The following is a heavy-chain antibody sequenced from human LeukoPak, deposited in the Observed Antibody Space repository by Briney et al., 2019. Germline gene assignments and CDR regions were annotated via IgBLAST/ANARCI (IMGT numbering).Heavy chain of an antibody. CDR1: GGSISSSSYY. V-gene: IGHV4-39*01. CDR2: IYYSGST. D-gene: IGHD3-3*01. CDR3: ASPKTDFWSGYYFDY. Sequence: SETLSLTCTVSGGSISSSSYYWGWIRQPPGKGLEWIGSIYYSGSTYHNPSLKSRVTISVDTSKNQFSLKLSSVTAADTAVYYCASPKTDFWSGYYFDYWGQGTLVTVSS. J-gene: IGHJ4*02.